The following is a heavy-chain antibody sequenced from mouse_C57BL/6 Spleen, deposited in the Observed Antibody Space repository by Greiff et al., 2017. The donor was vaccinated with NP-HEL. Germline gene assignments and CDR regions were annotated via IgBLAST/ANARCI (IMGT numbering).Heavy chain of an antibody. CDR1: GYTFTSYW. V-gene: IGHV1-69*01. Sequence: QVQLQQPGAELVMPGASVKLSCKASGYTFTSYWMHWVKQRPGQGLEWIGEIAPSDSYTTYTQKFKGKSTLTVDKSSSTAYMQLSSLTSEDSSFYSCASYGSGSSPYFYYWGQGTTLTVSS. CDR3: ASYGSGSSPYFYY. CDR2: IAPSDSYT. D-gene: IGHD1-1*01. J-gene: IGHJ2*01.